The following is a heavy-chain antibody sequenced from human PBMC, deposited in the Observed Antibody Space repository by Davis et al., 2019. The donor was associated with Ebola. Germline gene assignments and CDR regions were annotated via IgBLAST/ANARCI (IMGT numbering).Heavy chain of an antibody. CDR2: ISYDGSNK. D-gene: IGHD5-12*01. V-gene: IGHV3-30-3*01. CDR3: ARGGAYGYAFDY. J-gene: IGHJ4*02. Sequence: GESLKISCAASGFTFSDYAIHWVRQAPGKGLEWVAVISYDGSNKYYADSVKGRFTISRDNSKNTLYLQMNSLRAEDTAVYYCARGGAYGYAFDYWGQGTLVTVSS. CDR1: GFTFSDYA.